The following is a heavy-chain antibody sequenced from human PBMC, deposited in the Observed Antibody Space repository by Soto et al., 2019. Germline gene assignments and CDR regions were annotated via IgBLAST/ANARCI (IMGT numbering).Heavy chain of an antibody. Sequence: ASVKVSCKASGYTFTSYAMHWVRQAPGQRLEWMGWINAGNGNTKYSQKFQGRVTITRDTSASTAYMELSSLRSEDTAVYYCARGIRYFDWPQKYYYYYYGMDVWGQGTTVTVS. CDR1: GYTFTSYA. CDR3: ARGIRYFDWPQKYYYYYYGMDV. CDR2: INAGNGNT. V-gene: IGHV1-3*01. D-gene: IGHD3-9*01. J-gene: IGHJ6*02.